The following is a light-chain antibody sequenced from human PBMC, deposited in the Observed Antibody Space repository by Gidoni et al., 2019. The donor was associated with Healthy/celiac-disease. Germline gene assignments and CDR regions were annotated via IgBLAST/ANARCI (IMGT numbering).Light chain of an antibody. V-gene: IGKV1-5*03. Sequence: DIQMTQSPSTLSASVGDRDTITCRASQSISSWLAWNQQKPGKAPKLLIYKASRLENGVPSRFSGSGSETEFTLTISSLQPDDFATYYCQQYTSWWTFGQGTKVEIK. CDR1: QSISSW. J-gene: IGKJ1*01. CDR2: KAS. CDR3: QQYTSWWT.